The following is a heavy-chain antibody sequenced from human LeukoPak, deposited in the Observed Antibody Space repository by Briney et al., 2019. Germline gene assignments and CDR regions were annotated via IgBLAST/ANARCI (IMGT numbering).Heavy chain of an antibody. J-gene: IGHJ4*02. CDR2: ISSNGGST. D-gene: IGHD2-8*02. CDR1: GFTFSSYG. Sequence: PGESLRPSCAGSGFTFSSYGMHWVRQAPGKGLEYVSGISSNGGSTNYANSVKGRFTINRDNSKNMLYLQMGSLRPEDMAMYYCASAPRSDISLAALDYWGQGTLVTVSS. V-gene: IGHV3-64*01. CDR3: ASAPRSDISLAALDY.